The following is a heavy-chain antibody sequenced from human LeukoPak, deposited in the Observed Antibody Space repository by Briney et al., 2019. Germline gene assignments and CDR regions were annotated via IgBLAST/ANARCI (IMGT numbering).Heavy chain of an antibody. V-gene: IGHV4-34*01. Sequence: SETLSLTCAVYGGSFSGYYWSWIRQPPGKGLEWIGEINRSGSTNYNPSLKSRVTISVDTSKNQFSLKLSSVTAADTAVYYCARHSSGWYRGYYYYMDVWGKGTTVTVSS. CDR3: ARHSSGWYRGYYYYMDV. D-gene: IGHD6-19*01. CDR2: INRSGST. J-gene: IGHJ6*03. CDR1: GGSFSGYY.